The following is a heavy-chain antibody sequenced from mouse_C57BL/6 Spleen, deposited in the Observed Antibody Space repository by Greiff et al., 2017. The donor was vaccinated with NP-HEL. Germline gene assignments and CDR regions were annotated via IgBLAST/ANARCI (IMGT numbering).Heavy chain of an antibody. CDR1: GYTFTDYY. J-gene: IGHJ3*01. Sequence: VQLQQSGPELVKPGASVKISCKASGYTFTDYYMNWVKQSHGKSLEWIGDINPNNGGTSYNQKFKGKATLTVDKSSSTAYMELRSLTSEDSAVYYCARSLGQGAWFAYWGQGTLVTVSA. CDR3: ARSLGQGAWFAY. V-gene: IGHV1-26*01. D-gene: IGHD3-3*01. CDR2: INPNNGGT.